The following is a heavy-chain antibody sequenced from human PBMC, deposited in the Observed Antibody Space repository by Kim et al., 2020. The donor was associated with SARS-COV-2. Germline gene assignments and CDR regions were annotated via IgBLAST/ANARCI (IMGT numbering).Heavy chain of an antibody. D-gene: IGHD3-3*01. Sequence: SETLSLTCAVYGGSFSGYSWSWIRQPPGKGLEWIGEINHSGSTNYNPALKSRVTISVDTSKNQFSLKLSSVTAADTAVYYCARAGGMYYDFWSGSNNWFDPWGQGTLVTVSS. CDR2: INHSGST. V-gene: IGHV4-34*01. CDR3: ARAGGMYYDFWSGSNNWFDP. CDR1: GGSFSGYS. J-gene: IGHJ5*02.